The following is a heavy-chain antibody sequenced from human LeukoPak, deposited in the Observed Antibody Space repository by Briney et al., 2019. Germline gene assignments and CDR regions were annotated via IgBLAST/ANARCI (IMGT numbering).Heavy chain of an antibody. Sequence: GGSLRLSCAASGFTFSSYGMHWVRQAPGKGLEWVAVIWYDGSNKYYADSVKGRFTISRDNSKNTLYLQMNSWRAEDTVVYSCARVEWFGKLFLPYYYYYGMDVWGQGTTVTVSS. CDR1: GFTFSSYG. D-gene: IGHD3-10*01. J-gene: IGHJ6*02. CDR2: IWYDGSNK. CDR3: ARVEWFGKLFLPYYYYYGMDV. V-gene: IGHV3-33*01.